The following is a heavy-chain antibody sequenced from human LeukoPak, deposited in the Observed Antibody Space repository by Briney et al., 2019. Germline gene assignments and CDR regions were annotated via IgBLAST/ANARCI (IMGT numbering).Heavy chain of an antibody. V-gene: IGHV1-18*01. J-gene: IGHJ4*02. Sequence: ASVKVSCKASGYTFTSYGISWVRQAPGQGLEWMGWISAYNGNTNYAQKLQGRVTMTTDTSTSTAYMELRSLRPDDTAVYYCARDSGRGYSYPFDYWGQGTLVTVSS. CDR1: GYTFTSYG. D-gene: IGHD5-18*01. CDR2: ISAYNGNT. CDR3: ARDSGRGYSYPFDY.